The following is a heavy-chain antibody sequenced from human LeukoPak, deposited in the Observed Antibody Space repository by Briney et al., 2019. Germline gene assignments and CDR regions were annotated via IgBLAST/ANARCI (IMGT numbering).Heavy chain of an antibody. V-gene: IGHV3-66*01. CDR3: ASILRSSSGYYLEY. D-gene: IGHD2-15*01. CDR1: GFTVSTNY. J-gene: IGHJ4*02. CDR2: IYSGDTT. Sequence: GGSLRLSCAASGFTVSTNYMSWVRQAPGKGLEWVSVIYSGDTTFYADSVRGKFTISRDNSKNTLYLQMNSLRAEDTAVYYCASILRSSSGYYLEYWGQGTLVTVSS.